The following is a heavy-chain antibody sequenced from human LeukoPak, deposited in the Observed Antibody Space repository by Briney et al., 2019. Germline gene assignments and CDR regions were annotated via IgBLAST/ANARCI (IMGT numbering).Heavy chain of an antibody. J-gene: IGHJ4*02. CDR2: INPNSGGT. D-gene: IGHD2-8*01. V-gene: IGHV1-2*06. CDR1: EYSFTDFY. CDR3: ASSGGDYCSNGACWADY. Sequence: ASVKVFCKASEYSFTDFYMHWVRQAPGQGLEWMGRINPNSGGTNYAQKFQGRVTMTRDRSISTAYMELSRLRSDDTAVYYCASSGGDYCSNGACWADYWGQGTLVTVSS.